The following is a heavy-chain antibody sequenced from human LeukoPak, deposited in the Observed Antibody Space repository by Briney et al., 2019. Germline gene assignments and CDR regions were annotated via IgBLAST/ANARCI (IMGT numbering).Heavy chain of an antibody. J-gene: IGHJ4*02. V-gene: IGHV3-48*03. CDR2: ISSSGSAI. CDR1: GFTFSSFE. CDR3: ARENPDWFDY. D-gene: IGHD3/OR15-3a*01. Sequence: GGSLRLSCAASGFTFSSFEMNWVRQAPGKGLEWVSYISSSGSAIHYADSVKGRFTISRDNAKNSVYLQMNSLRVEDTGVYYCARENPDWFDYWGQGTPVTVSS.